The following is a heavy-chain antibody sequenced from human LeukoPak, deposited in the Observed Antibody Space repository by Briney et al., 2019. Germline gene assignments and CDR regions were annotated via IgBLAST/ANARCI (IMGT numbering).Heavy chain of an antibody. CDR1: GFTFSSYG. J-gene: IGHJ4*02. Sequence: GGSLRLSCAASGFTFSSYGMHWVHQAPGKGLEWVAVIWYDGSNKYYADSVKGRFTISRDNSKNTLYLQMNSLRAEDTAVYYCARRSTSCYAFDYWGQGTLVTVSS. CDR3: ARRSTSCYAFDY. V-gene: IGHV3-33*01. CDR2: IWYDGSNK. D-gene: IGHD2-2*01.